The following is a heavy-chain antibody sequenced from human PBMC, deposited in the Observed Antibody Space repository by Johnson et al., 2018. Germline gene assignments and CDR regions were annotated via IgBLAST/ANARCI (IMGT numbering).Heavy chain of an antibody. D-gene: IGHD3-3*01. Sequence: EVQLLESGGGLVQPGRSLRLSCAASGFTFDDYAMHWVRQAPGKGLEWVSGISWNSGSIGYADSVKGRFTISRDNAKNSLYLQMNSLRAEDTALYYCAKGLDSRFWNYGMDVWGQGTTVTVAS. CDR1: GFTFDDYA. V-gene: IGHV3-9*01. CDR2: ISWNSGSI. CDR3: AKGLDSRFWNYGMDV. J-gene: IGHJ6*02.